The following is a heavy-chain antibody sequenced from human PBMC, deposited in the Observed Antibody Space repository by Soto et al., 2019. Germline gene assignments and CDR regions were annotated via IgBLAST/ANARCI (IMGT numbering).Heavy chain of an antibody. CDR2: ISGSGGST. J-gene: IGHJ5*02. CDR3: AKRSRATGSSGA. Sequence: EVQLSESGGGLVQPGGSLRLSCAASGFTFSSYAMSWVRQAPGKGLEWVSAISGSGGSTYYADSVKGRFTISRDNSKNTLYLQMNSLRAEDTALYYCAKRSRATGSSGAWGQGTLVTVSS. V-gene: IGHV3-23*01. CDR1: GFTFSSYA. D-gene: IGHD3-10*01.